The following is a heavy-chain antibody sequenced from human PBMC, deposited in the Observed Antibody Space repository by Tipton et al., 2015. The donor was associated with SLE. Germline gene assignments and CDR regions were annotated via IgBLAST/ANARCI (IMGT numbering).Heavy chain of an antibody. Sequence: TLSLTCTVSGSSISTYYWSWIRQPLGKGLEWIGYFYNNGDTKYNPSLKSRVTMSVDTSKNQFSLNLASLTAADTAVYYCATQGYYDSSFDYWGQGTLVTVSS. D-gene: IGHD3-16*01. CDR2: FYNNGDT. J-gene: IGHJ4*02. V-gene: IGHV4-59*01. CDR3: ATQGYYDSSFDY. CDR1: GSSISTYY.